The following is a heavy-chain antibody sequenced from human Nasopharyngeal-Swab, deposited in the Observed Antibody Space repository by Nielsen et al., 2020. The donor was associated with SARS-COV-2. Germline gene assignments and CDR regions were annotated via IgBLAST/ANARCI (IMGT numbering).Heavy chain of an antibody. V-gene: IGHV1-18*01. Sequence: ASVKVSCKASGYTFTSYGISWVRQAPGQGLEWMGWISAYNGNTNYAQKFQGRVTMTTDTSTSTAYMELRSLRSEDTAVYYCARVRRASIAAYGDAFDIWGQGTMVTVSS. CDR1: GYTFTSYG. CDR2: ISAYNGNT. D-gene: IGHD6-6*01. CDR3: ARVRRASIAAYGDAFDI. J-gene: IGHJ3*02.